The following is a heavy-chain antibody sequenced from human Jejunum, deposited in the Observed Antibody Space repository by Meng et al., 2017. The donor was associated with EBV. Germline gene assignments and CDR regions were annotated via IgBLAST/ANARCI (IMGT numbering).Heavy chain of an antibody. J-gene: IGHJ4*02. D-gene: IGHD3-22*01. Sequence: QVQLVQAGAEVKKPGASVKVSCKASGYTFTSYAMQWVRQAPGQGFEWMGWIYAGNGDTKYSQKFQGRVTISMDTSISTAYMELSRLTSDATAVYYCALDYDSSTRETTFDYWGQGTLVTVSS. V-gene: IGHV1-3*01. CDR2: IYAGNGDT. CDR1: GYTFTSYA. CDR3: ALDYDSSTRETTFDY.